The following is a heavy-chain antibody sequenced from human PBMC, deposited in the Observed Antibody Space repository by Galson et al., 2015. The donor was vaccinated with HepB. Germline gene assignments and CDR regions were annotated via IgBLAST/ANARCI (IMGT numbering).Heavy chain of an antibody. CDR1: GSTFSKAW. J-gene: IGHJ4*02. Sequence: SLRLSCAASGSTFSKAWMSWVRQAPGKGLEWVGRIKSESDGEKTVYAAPVKGRFTISRDDSKNTLYLQMKSLTTEDAAVYYGATAERPLTAHFDSWFQGTLVTVSS. CDR2: IKSESDGEKT. CDR3: ATAERPLTAHFDS. D-gene: IGHD6-25*01. V-gene: IGHV3-15*07.